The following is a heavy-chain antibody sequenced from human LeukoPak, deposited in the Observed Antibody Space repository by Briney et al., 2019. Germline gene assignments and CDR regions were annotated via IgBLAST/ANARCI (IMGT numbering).Heavy chain of an antibody. CDR3: TRVGYIDEGIAY. J-gene: IGHJ4*02. D-gene: IGHD5-24*01. CDR1: GFTFSSYA. V-gene: IGHV3-7*04. CDR2: IKQDGSKK. Sequence: PGGSLRLSCAASGFTFSSYAMSWVRQAPGKGLEWVANIKQDGSKKSYVDSVKGRFTISRDNAKNSLYLQMNSLRAEDTAIYYCTRVGYIDEGIAYWGQGTLVTVSS.